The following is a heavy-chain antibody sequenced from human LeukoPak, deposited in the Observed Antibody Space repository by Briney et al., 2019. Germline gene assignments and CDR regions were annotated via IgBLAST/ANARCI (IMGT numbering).Heavy chain of an antibody. D-gene: IGHD1-26*01. CDR2: INHSGST. V-gene: IGHV4-34*01. J-gene: IGHJ4*03. CDR1: GGSISSYY. Sequence: SGTLSLTCTVSGGSISSYYWSWIRQPPGKGLEWIGEINHSGSTNYNPSLKSRVTISVDTSKNQFSLKLSSVTAADTAVYYCARTPIVGAANFDYWGQGTTVTVSS. CDR3: ARTPIVGAANFDY.